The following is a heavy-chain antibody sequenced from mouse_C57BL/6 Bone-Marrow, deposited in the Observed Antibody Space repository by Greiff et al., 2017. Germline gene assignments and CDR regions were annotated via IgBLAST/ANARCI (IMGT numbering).Heavy chain of an antibody. CDR2: IHPNSGST. J-gene: IGHJ3*01. CDR3: ASLLWLRQRRFAY. V-gene: IGHV1-64*01. Sequence: QVQLQQPGAELVKPGASVKLSCKASGYTFTSYWMHWVKQRPGQGLEWIGMIHPNSGSTNYNEKFKSKATLTVDKSSSTAYMQLSSLTSEDSAVYYSASLLWLRQRRFAYWGQGTLFTVSA. D-gene: IGHD2-2*01. CDR1: GYTFTSYW.